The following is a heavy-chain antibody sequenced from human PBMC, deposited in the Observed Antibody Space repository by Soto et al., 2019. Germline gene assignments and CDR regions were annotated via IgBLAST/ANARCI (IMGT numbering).Heavy chain of an antibody. V-gene: IGHV4-39*01. D-gene: IGHD5-18*01. CDR1: GVSISSGHDY. J-gene: IGHJ4*02. CDR3: ARVSGTYSSFLDY. CDR2: IYYSGST. Sequence: QLQLQESGPGLVKPSETLSLTCTVSGVSISSGHDYWGWIRQPPGKGLGWIGSIYYSGSTYYNPSLKSRVTISADTSKNQFSLRLSSVTAADTAVYYCARVSGTYSSFLDYWGQGTLVTVSS.